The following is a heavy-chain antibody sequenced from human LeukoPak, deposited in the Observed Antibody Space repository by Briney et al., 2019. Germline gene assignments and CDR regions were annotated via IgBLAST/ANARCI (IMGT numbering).Heavy chain of an antibody. D-gene: IGHD1-1*01. CDR1: GGSISRSSYY. V-gene: IGHV4-39*07. Sequence: SETLSLTCTVSGGSISRSSYYWGWIRQPPGKGLEGIGSIYYSGSTYYNPSLKSRVTISVDTSKNQFSLKLSSVTAADTAVYYCARIDQLERRPFDYWGQGTLVTVSS. J-gene: IGHJ4*02. CDR2: IYYSGST. CDR3: ARIDQLERRPFDY.